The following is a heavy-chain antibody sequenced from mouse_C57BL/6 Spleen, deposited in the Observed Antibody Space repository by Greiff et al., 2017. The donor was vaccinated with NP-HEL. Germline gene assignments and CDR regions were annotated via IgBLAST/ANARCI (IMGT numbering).Heavy chain of an antibody. D-gene: IGHD6-1*01. J-gene: IGHJ2*01. Sequence: EVQLVESGGDLVKPGGSLKLSCAASGFTFSSYGMSWVRQTPDKRLEWVATISSGGSYTYYPDSVKGRFTISRDNAKNTLYLQMSSLKSEDTAMYYCARRDNPASYFDYWGQGTTLTVSS. CDR2: ISSGGSYT. V-gene: IGHV5-6*01. CDR3: ARRDNPASYFDY. CDR1: GFTFSSYG.